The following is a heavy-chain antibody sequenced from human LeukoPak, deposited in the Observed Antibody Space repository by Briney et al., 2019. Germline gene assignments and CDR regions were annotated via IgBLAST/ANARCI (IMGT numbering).Heavy chain of an antibody. CDR3: ARDLRAAPTRAFDP. D-gene: IGHD6-13*01. CDR1: GGSISGHY. CDR2: ISFSGSA. J-gene: IGHJ5*02. V-gene: IGHV4-59*11. Sequence: SETLSLTCTVSGGSISGHYWSWNRLSPGRGLEWIGYISFSGSANYNPSLQSRVTISLDMSKNQSSLRLSSVTAADTAVYYCARDLRAAPTRAFDPWGQGTLVTVSA.